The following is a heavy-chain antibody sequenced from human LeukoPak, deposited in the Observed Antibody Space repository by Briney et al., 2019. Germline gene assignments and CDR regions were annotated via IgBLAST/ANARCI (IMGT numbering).Heavy chain of an antibody. D-gene: IGHD3-16*01. V-gene: IGHV3-33*01. CDR1: GFTFSNYG. CDR3: ARGSELKVGGSFDY. J-gene: IGHJ4*02. Sequence: PGGSLRLSCTASGFTFSNYGMHWVRQAPNKGLEWVAIIWYDGSNQYYADSVKGRFTVSRDSSKNTMYLQMNSLRAEDTAVYYCARGSELKVGGSFDYWGQGTLVTVSS. CDR2: IWYDGSNQ.